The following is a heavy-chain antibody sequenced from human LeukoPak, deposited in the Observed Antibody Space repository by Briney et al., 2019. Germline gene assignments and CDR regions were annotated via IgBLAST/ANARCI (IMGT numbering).Heavy chain of an antibody. J-gene: IGHJ4*02. Sequence: SETLSLTCTVSSGSISSGSYYWSWIRQPAGKGLEWIGRIYTSGSTNYNPSLKSRVTISVDTSKNQFSLKLSSVTAADTAVYYCARDGGDGYNEFDYWGQGTLVTVSS. CDR3: ARDGGDGYNEFDY. V-gene: IGHV4-61*02. CDR2: IYTSGST. CDR1: SGSISSGSYY. D-gene: IGHD5-24*01.